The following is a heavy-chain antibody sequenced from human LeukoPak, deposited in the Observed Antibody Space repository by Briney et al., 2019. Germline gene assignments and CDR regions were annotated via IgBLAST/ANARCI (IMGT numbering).Heavy chain of an antibody. CDR1: GGSISSYY. J-gene: IGHJ4*02. CDR2: ISYSGST. Sequence: SETLSLTCTVSGGSISSYYWSWIRQPPGKGVEWLGYISYSGSTNYNPSLKSRVTISVDTSKNQFSLNLSSVTAADTAVYYCARHAQRSGYLGSARNFDFWGQGTLVTVSS. D-gene: IGHD2-2*03. V-gene: IGHV4-59*08. CDR3: ARHAQRSGYLGSARNFDF.